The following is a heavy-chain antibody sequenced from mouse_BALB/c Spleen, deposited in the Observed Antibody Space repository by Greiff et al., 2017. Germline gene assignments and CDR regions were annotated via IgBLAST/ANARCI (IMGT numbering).Heavy chain of an antibody. J-gene: IGHJ2*01. CDR3: ARELRRNYFDY. CDR2: ISSGGST. CDR1: GFTFSSYA. Sequence: DVMLVESGGGLVKPGGSLKLSCAASGFTFSSYAMSWVRQTPEKRLEWVASISSGGSTYYPDSVKGRFTISRDNAKNTLYLQMSSLKSEDTAMYYCARELRRNYFDYWGQGTTLTVSS. D-gene: IGHD1-1*01. V-gene: IGHV5-6-5*01.